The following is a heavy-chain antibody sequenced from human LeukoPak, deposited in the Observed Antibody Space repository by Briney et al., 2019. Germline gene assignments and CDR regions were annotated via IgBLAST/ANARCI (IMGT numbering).Heavy chain of an antibody. J-gene: IGHJ4*02. Sequence: SETLSLTCTVSGGSISSSTYYWGWIRQPPGKGLEWIGSFFYSGSTYYNPSLKSRLTMSVDTSNNQFSLKLMSVTAADTAVYYCASGTSAYYELYFWGQGTLVTVSS. V-gene: IGHV4-39*01. CDR1: GGSISSSTYY. CDR2: FFYSGST. D-gene: IGHD3-3*01. CDR3: ASGTSAYYELYF.